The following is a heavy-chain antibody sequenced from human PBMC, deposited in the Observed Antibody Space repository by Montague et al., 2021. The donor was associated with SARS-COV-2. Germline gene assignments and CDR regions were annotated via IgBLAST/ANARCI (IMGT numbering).Heavy chain of an antibody. CDR2: VDYIGTT. D-gene: IGHD5-18*01. CDR3: ARREYSYGWGD. Sequence: SETLSLTCTVTGGPISGSSDYWGWIRQSPGKGLEWIASVDYIGTTYYSPSLKSRLTISVDTSKDQFSLKLNSVTAADTALYYRARREYSYGWGDWGQGTLVTVSS. J-gene: IGHJ4*02. CDR1: GGPISGSSDY. V-gene: IGHV4-39*01.